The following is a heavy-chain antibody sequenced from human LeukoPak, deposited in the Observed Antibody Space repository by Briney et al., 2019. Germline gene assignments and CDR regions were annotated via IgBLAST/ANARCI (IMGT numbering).Heavy chain of an antibody. Sequence: GASVKVSCKASGGTFSSYAISWVRQAPGQGLEWMGWINPNSGGTNYAQKFQGRVTMTRDTSISTAYMELSRLRSDDTAVYYCARDLGGTVITPFDYWGQGTLVTVSS. CDR2: INPNSGGT. J-gene: IGHJ4*02. V-gene: IGHV1-2*02. CDR1: GGTFSSYA. D-gene: IGHD3-22*01. CDR3: ARDLGGTVITPFDY.